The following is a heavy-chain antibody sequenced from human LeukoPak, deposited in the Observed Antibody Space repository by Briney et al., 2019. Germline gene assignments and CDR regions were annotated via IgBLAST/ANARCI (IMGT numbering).Heavy chain of an antibody. Sequence: GGSLRLSCAASGFTFSSYWMHWVCQAPGKGLVWVSRINSDGSSTSYADSVKGRFTISRDNAKNSLYLQMNSLRAEDTAVYYCARDFEDTAMGGDYWGQGTLVTVSS. CDR2: INSDGSST. J-gene: IGHJ4*02. CDR1: GFTFSSYW. CDR3: ARDFEDTAMGGDY. D-gene: IGHD5-18*01. V-gene: IGHV3-74*01.